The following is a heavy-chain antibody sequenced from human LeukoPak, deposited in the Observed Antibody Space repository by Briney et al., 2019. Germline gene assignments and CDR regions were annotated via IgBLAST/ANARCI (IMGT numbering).Heavy chain of an antibody. D-gene: IGHD6-13*01. CDR3: ASSSWLRDANFDS. CDR2: IYYSGSP. Sequence: SETLSLTCTVSGGSISSSSYYWGWIHQPPGKGLEWIGSIYYSGSPKYNPSLKSRVTISVVTSKNQFSLKLTSVTAADTAVYYCASSSWLRDANFDSWGQGTLVTVSS. J-gene: IGHJ4*02. CDR1: GGSISSSSYY. V-gene: IGHV4-39*01.